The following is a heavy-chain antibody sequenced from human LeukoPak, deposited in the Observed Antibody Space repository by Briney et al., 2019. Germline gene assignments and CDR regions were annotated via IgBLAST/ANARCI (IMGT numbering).Heavy chain of an antibody. J-gene: IGHJ4*01. Sequence: SGGSLRLSCAASGFTFSKYWMLWVRQAPGKGLESVSRINTDGTVTTYADSVKGRFTVSRDNTKNALYLDMTSLRAEDTATYFCARARPGVVFNYFDYWGQGALVPVSS. V-gene: IGHV3-74*01. CDR3: ARARPGVVFNYFDY. CDR1: GFTFSKYW. D-gene: IGHD6-6*01. CDR2: INTDGTVT.